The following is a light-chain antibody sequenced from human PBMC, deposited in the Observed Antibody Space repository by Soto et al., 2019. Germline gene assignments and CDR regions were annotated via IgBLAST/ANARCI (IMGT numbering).Light chain of an antibody. CDR2: GVS. V-gene: IGLV2-14*03. J-gene: IGLJ1*01. Sequence: QSALTQPASVSGSPGQSITISCTGTSSDVGAYKYVSWYQQHPGKVPKLIIYGVSNRPSGVSNRFSGSQSGNTAFLTISGLQPEDEADYYCSSFTGTTTLDVFGTGTKVTVL. CDR1: SSDVGAYKY. CDR3: SSFTGTTTLDV.